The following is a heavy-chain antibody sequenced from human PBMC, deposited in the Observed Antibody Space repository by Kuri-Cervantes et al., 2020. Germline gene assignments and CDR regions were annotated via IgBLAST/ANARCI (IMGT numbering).Heavy chain of an antibody. D-gene: IGHD1-26*01. CDR3: ARGVSGSSFDY. CDR2: LYYSGST. V-gene: IGHV4-39*02. CDR1: GGSISSSSYY. Sequence: SETLSLTCTVSGGSISSSSYYWGWIRQPPGKGLEWIGTLYYSGSTYYNPSLKSRIIISADTSKNQFSLSLSSVTAADTAVYYCARGVSGSSFDYWGQGTLVTVSS. J-gene: IGHJ4*02.